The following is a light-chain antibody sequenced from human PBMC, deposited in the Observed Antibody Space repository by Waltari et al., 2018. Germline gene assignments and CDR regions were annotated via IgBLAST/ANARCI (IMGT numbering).Light chain of an antibody. J-gene: IGKJ4*01. CDR3: QQRSNWPFT. CDR1: QSVRIY. V-gene: IGKV3-11*01. Sequence: EIVLTQSPATLSLSPGERATLSCRASQSVRIYLAWYQQKPGQAPRLLIDNASDRAAGIPARFSGSGSGTDFTLTISSLEPEDFAVYYCQQRSNWPFTFGGGTKVEI. CDR2: NAS.